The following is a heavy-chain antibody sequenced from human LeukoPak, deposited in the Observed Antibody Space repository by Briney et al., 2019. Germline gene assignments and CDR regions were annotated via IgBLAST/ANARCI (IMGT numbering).Heavy chain of an antibody. CDR1: GGSFSGYY. D-gene: IGHD2-2*02. CDR2: INHSGST. V-gene: IGHV4-34*01. J-gene: IGHJ5*02. Sequence: SETLSLTCAVYGGSFSGYYWSWIRQPPGKGLEWIGEINHSGSTNYNPSLKSRVTISVDTSKNQFSLKLSSVTAADTAVYYCASRDTVVVPAAIEGGWFDPWGQGTLVTVSS. CDR3: ASRDTVVVPAAIEGGWFDP.